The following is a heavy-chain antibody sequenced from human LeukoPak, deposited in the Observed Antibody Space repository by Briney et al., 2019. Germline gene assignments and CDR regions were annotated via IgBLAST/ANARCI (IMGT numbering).Heavy chain of an antibody. J-gene: IGHJ4*02. V-gene: IGHV1-2*06. Sequence: ASVKVSCKDSGYTFTGYYMHWVRQAPGQGLEWMGRINPDSGGTNYAQKFQGRVTMTRDTSISTAYMELSRLRAEDTALYYCATSYGMGWLIGYWGRGTLVTVSS. CDR1: GYTFTGYY. CDR2: INPDSGGT. D-gene: IGHD3/OR15-3a*01. CDR3: ATSYGMGWLIGY.